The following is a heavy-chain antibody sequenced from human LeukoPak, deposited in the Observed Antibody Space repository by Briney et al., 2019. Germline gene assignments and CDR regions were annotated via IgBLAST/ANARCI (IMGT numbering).Heavy chain of an antibody. Sequence: PSETLSLTCAVYGGSFSGYYWSWIRQPPGKGLEWIGDINHSGSTNYNPSLKSRVTISVDTSKNQFSLKLSSVTAADTAVYYCARGVGWTPSPLAAAASRRYFDPWGQGTLVTVSS. CDR3: ARGVGWTPSPLAAAASRRYFDP. J-gene: IGHJ5*02. CDR1: GGSFSGYY. CDR2: INHSGST. V-gene: IGHV4-34*01. D-gene: IGHD6-13*01.